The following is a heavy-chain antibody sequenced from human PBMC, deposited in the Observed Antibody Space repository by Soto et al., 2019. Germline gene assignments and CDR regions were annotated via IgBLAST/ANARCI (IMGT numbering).Heavy chain of an antibody. Sequence: ASVKVSCKASGYTFTSYDINWVRQATGQGLEWMGWMNPNSGNTGYAQKFQGRVTMTRNTSISTAYMELRSLRSDDTAVYYCARDTPETWGDYGIQFGMDVWGQGTTVTVSS. D-gene: IGHD4-17*01. CDR3: ARDTPETWGDYGIQFGMDV. V-gene: IGHV1-8*01. CDR2: MNPNSGNT. J-gene: IGHJ6*02. CDR1: GYTFTSYD.